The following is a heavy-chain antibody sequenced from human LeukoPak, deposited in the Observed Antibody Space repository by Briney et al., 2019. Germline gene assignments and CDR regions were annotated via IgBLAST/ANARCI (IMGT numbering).Heavy chain of an antibody. Sequence: SLRLSCAASGFTFSNYYMSWIRQATGKGLEWISYISSSGSTIYYADSVKGRFTISRDNSKNSVYLQMNSLRAEDTAVYYCARGISKWNWFDPWGQGTLVTVSS. CDR1: GFTFSNYY. CDR3: ARGISKWNWFDP. CDR2: ISSSGSTI. D-gene: IGHD6-13*01. J-gene: IGHJ5*02. V-gene: IGHV3-11*01.